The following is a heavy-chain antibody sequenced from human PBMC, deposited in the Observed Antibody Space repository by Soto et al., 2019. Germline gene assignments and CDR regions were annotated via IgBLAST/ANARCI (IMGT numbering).Heavy chain of an antibody. CDR3: ERDQHYDSSGGYFDY. J-gene: IGHJ4*02. CDR2: ISYDGSNK. Sequence: PGGSLTLSCPASGFTFSSYSMHWVRHAPGKGLEWVAVISYDGSNKYYADSVKGRFTISRDNSKNTLYLQMNSLRAEDTAVYYCERDQHYDSSGGYFDYWGLGTLVTVSS. D-gene: IGHD3-22*01. CDR1: GFTFSSYS. V-gene: IGHV3-30-3*01.